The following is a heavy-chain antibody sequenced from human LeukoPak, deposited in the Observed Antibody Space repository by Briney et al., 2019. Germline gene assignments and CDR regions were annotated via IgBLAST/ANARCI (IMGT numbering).Heavy chain of an antibody. Sequence: SETLSLTCTVSGGSIRSYFWSWIRQPAGKGLEWIGRIHGSGSTNYNPSLKSRVTMSVDTSKNQFSLKLSSVTAADTAVYYCAREEPYYYYYGMDVWGQGTTVTVSS. CDR3: AREEPYYYYYGMDV. CDR1: GGSIRSYF. V-gene: IGHV4-4*07. J-gene: IGHJ6*02. D-gene: IGHD1-14*01. CDR2: IHGSGST.